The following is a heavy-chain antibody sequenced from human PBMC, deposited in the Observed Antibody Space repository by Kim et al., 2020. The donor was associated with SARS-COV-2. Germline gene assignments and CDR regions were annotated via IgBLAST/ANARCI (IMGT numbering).Heavy chain of an antibody. CDR3: ARAPKITMVRGVIFG. CDR2: IYYSGST. V-gene: IGHV4-39*01. D-gene: IGHD3-10*01. Sequence: SETLSLTCTVSGGSISSSSYYWGWIRQPPGKGLEWIGSIYYSGSTYYNPSLKSRVTISVDTSKNQFSLKLSSVTAADTAVYYCARAPKITMVRGVIFGWGQGTLVTVSS. CDR1: GGSISSSSYY. J-gene: IGHJ4*02.